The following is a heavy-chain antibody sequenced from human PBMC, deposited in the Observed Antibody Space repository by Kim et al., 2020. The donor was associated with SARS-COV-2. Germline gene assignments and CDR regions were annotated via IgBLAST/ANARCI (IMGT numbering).Heavy chain of an antibody. CDR3: ARPSTRIAAAGSGGVDY. V-gene: IGHV4-39*01. J-gene: IGHJ4*02. CDR1: GGSISSSSYY. D-gene: IGHD6-13*01. Sequence: SETLSLTCTVSGGSISSSSYYWGWIRQPPGKGLEWIGSIYYSGSTYYNPSLKSRVTISVDTSKNQFSLKLSSVTAADTAVYYCARPSTRIAAAGSGGVDYWGQGTLVTVSS. CDR2: IYYSGST.